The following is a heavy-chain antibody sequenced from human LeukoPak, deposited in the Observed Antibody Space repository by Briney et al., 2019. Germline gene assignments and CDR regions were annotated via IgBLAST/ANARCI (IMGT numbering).Heavy chain of an antibody. Sequence: GGSLRLSSAASGFTFSSYAMSWVRQAPGKGLEGVSVISGSGGSTYYADSVKGRFTISRDNSKNTLSLQMNSLRVEDTAVYYCANGGSYYDSSGYYHVRAFDIWGQGTMVTVSS. CDR3: ANGGSYYDSSGYYHVRAFDI. D-gene: IGHD3-22*01. CDR2: ISGSGGST. V-gene: IGHV3-23*01. J-gene: IGHJ3*02. CDR1: GFTFSSYA.